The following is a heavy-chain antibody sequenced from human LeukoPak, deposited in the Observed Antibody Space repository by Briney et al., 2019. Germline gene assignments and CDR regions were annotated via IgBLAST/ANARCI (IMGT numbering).Heavy chain of an antibody. CDR2: INPNNGGT. CDR1: GYTFTGNY. J-gene: IGHJ4*02. D-gene: IGHD3-16*02. Sequence: GASVKVSCKASGYTFTGNYIHWVRQAPGQGLEWMGWINPNNGGTNYPQKFQGRVTMTRDTSNSTAYMELCRLTSDDTAVYYCARRHSDYLYYSYWGQGTLVTVSS. CDR3: ARRHSDYLYYSY. V-gene: IGHV1-2*02.